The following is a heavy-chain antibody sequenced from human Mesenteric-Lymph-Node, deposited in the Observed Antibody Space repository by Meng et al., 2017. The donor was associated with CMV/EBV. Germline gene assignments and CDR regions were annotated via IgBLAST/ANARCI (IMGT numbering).Heavy chain of an antibody. Sequence: GESLKISCATSGFIFSSYWMTWVRQAPGEGLEWVANIKQDESEKYYVDSVRGRFTVSRDNAKNTLYLQMNSLRAEDTAIYFCAKDKGLRYLEWSVVRGQGTLVTVSS. CDR1: GFIFSSYW. V-gene: IGHV3-7*01. CDR2: IKQDESEK. D-gene: IGHD3-3*01. CDR3: AKDKGLRYLEWSVV. J-gene: IGHJ4*02.